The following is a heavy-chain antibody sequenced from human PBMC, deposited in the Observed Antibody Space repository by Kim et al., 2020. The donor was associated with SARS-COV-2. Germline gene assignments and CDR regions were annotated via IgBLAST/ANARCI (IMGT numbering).Heavy chain of an antibody. Sequence: GGSLRLSCVTSGFTFMNFAITWVRQAPGKGLEWVSLISGTGGSKFYADSVKGRFTISRDNSNNTVYLQLNSLRAEDTATYYCAKKVEGSGSYFDFWGQGTLVIVSS. D-gene: IGHD3-10*01. J-gene: IGHJ4*02. CDR3: AKKVEGSGSYFDF. CDR2: ISGTGGSK. CDR1: GFTFMNFA. V-gene: IGHV3-23*01.